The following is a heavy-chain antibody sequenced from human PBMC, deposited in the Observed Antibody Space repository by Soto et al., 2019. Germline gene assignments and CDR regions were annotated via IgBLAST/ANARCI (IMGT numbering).Heavy chain of an antibody. V-gene: IGHV3-33*01. Sequence: QVQLVESGGGAVQPGRSLRLSCAASGFTFSNYGMHWVRQAPGKGLEWVAVTWYDGSNNHYADSVKGRFTISRDNSKNPLYLQMDSLRPEDTAVYYCARSPQVGATIDYFAYWGQGTLVTVSS. J-gene: IGHJ4*02. CDR1: GFTFSNYG. CDR2: TWYDGSNN. D-gene: IGHD1-26*01. CDR3: ARSPQVGATIDYFAY.